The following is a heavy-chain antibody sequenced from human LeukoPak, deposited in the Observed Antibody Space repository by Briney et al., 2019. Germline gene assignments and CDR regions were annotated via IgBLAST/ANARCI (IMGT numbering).Heavy chain of an antibody. CDR1: VYTFTAYY. Sequence: ASVNVSCKASVYTFTAYYMHWVRQAPGQGLEWLGWINPNSGGTNYAQKFQGRVTMTRDTPITTAYMELSRLSSDDTAVYYCASSVSSRWAIIDYWGQGTLVTVSS. D-gene: IGHD6-13*01. J-gene: IGHJ4*02. CDR3: ASSVSSRWAIIDY. V-gene: IGHV1-2*02. CDR2: INPNSGGT.